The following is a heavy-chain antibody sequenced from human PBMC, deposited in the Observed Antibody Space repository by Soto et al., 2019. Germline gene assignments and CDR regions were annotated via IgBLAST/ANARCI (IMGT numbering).Heavy chain of an antibody. D-gene: IGHD2-15*01. V-gene: IGHV3-48*02. J-gene: IGHJ4*02. CDR3: ARDAPRCSGGSRFDF. CDR1: GFTFSSYS. CDR2: INSGSSTI. Sequence: EVQLVESGGGLVQPGGSLRLSCAASGFTFSSYSMNWVRQAPGKGLEWGSYINSGSSTIYYADSVKGRFTISRDNAKNSLYLQMNSLRDEDTAVYYCARDAPRCSGGSRFDFWGQGTLVTVSS.